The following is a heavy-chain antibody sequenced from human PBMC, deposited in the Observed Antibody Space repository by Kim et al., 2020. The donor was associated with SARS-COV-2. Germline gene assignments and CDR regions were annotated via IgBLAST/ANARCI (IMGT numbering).Heavy chain of an antibody. Sequence: SETLSLTCTVSGGSVGSYYWSWIRHPPAPELEWMGIIYSSLSPNYNPSLTSRVTMSLDSYKKQFSLKLKSVTAADAAVSDCSSGGVVAAGGAVDLWGRGT. V-gene: IGHV4-4*07. CDR2: IYSSLSP. CDR1: GGSVGSYY. J-gene: IGHJ2*01. D-gene: IGHD2-15*01. CDR3: SSGGVVAAGGAVDL.